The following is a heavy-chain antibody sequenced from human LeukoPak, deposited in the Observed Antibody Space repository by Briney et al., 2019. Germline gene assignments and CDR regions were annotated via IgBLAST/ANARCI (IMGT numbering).Heavy chain of an antibody. CDR2: ISAYNGNT. Sequence: ASVKVSCKASGYTFTSYGISWVRHAPGQGLEWMVWISAYNGNTNYAQKLQGRVTMTTDTSTSTAYMELRSLRSDDTAVYYCARGDYGSGSYYISYFDYWGQGTLVTVSS. CDR3: ARGDYGSGSYYISYFDY. J-gene: IGHJ4*02. V-gene: IGHV1-18*01. D-gene: IGHD3-10*01. CDR1: GYTFTSYG.